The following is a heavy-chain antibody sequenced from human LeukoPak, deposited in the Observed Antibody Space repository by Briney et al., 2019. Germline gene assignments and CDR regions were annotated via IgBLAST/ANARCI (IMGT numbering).Heavy chain of an antibody. CDR3: ARVQQLPYYYGMDV. D-gene: IGHD6-13*01. J-gene: IGHJ6*02. V-gene: IGHV3-53*01. CDR2: IYSGGST. Sequence: PGGSLRLSCAGSGFTVSSNYMRWVRQAPGKVLEWVSVIYSGGSTYYADSVKGRFTISRDNSKNTLYLQMNSLRAEDTAVYYCARVQQLPYYYGMDVWGQGTTVTVSS. CDR1: GFTVSSNY.